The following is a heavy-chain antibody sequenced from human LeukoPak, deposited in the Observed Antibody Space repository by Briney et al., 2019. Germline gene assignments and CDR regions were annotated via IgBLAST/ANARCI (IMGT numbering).Heavy chain of an antibody. CDR1: GYTFTSYG. CDR3: ARDTLVVVVPAAIPPCEDYYYYGMDV. Sequence: ASVKVSCKASGYTFTSYGISWVRQAPGQGLEWMGWISAYNGNTNYAQKLQGRVTMTTDTSTSTAYMELRSLRSDDTAVYYCARDTLVVVVPAAIPPCEDYYYYGMDVWGQGTTVTVSS. D-gene: IGHD2-2*01. CDR2: ISAYNGNT. V-gene: IGHV1-18*01. J-gene: IGHJ6*02.